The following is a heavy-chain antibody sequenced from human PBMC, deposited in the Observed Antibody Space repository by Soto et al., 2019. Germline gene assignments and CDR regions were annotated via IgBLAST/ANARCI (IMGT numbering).Heavy chain of an antibody. D-gene: IGHD6-13*01. V-gene: IGHV5-51*01. CDR3: ARQAAAGKYYYAMDV. Sequence: EVQLVQSGAEVKKPGESLKISCKGSGYSFTTYWIGWVRQMPGKGLEGMVIIYPGDSDTRYSPSFQGQVTISADKSINTTSLQWSSVKASDTAIYYCARQAAAGKYYYAMDVWGQGTTVTVSS. J-gene: IGHJ6*02. CDR1: GYSFTTYW. CDR2: IYPGDSDT.